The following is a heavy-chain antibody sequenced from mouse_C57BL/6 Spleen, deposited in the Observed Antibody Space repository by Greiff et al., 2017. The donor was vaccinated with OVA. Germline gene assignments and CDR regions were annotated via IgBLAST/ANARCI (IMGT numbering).Heavy chain of an antibody. J-gene: IGHJ2*01. CDR3: ARITTVVATRNYFDY. D-gene: IGHD1-1*01. CDR2: IYPRSGNT. V-gene: IGHV1-81*01. Sequence: QVQLKQSGAELARPGASVKLSCKASGYTFTSYGISWVKQRTGQGLEWIGEIYPRSGNTYYNEKFKGKATLTADKSSSTAYMELRSLTSEDSAVYFCARITTVVATRNYFDYGGQGTTLTVSS. CDR1: GYTFTSYG.